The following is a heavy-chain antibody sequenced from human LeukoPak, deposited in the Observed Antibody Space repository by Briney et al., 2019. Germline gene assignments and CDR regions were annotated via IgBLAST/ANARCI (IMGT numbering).Heavy chain of an antibody. D-gene: IGHD6-19*01. Sequence: ASVRLSCTASGYTFTGYYMNWVRQAPGQGLEWMGWINPNSGGTNYAQKFQGRVTMTRDTSISTAYMELSRLRSDDTAVYYCARMAVAGTYYYYYGMDVWGQGTTVTVSS. CDR3: ARMAVAGTYYYYYGMDV. J-gene: IGHJ6*02. CDR1: GYTFTGYY. V-gene: IGHV1-2*02. CDR2: INPNSGGT.